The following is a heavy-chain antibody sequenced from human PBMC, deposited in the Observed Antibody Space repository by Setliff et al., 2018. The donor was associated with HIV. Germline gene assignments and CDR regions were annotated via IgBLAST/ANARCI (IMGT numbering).Heavy chain of an antibody. CDR2: INHSGST. CDR3: ARGATLLPGYSDRWEYFYMDV. Sequence: SETLSLTCAVYGGSFSEYYWSWVRQSPGKGLEWIGEINHSGSTHYNPPLKSRATISVDTSKNQFSLRLNSVTAADTAVYYCARGATLLPGYSDRWEYFYMDVWGKGTTVTV. J-gene: IGHJ6*03. V-gene: IGHV4-34*01. CDR1: GGSFSEYY. D-gene: IGHD5-12*01.